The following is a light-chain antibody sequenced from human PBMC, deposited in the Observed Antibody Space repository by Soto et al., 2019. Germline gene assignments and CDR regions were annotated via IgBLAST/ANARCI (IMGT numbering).Light chain of an antibody. V-gene: IGKV1-5*01. J-gene: IGKJ2*01. CDR1: QSISNW. CDR2: DVS. CDR3: QQDDSYYT. Sequence: DIKMNHPPSTLSASLWDRVTITSRASQSISNWLGWYQQQPGKAPTLLIYDVSRLESGVPSRFSGSGSGTEFTLTINSLQPDDFATYYCQQDDSYYTFGQGTRVDI.